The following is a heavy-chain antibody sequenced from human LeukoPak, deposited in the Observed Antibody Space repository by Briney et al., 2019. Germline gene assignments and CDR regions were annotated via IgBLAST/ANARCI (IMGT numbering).Heavy chain of an antibody. J-gene: IGHJ4*02. V-gene: IGHV5-51*01. CDR3: ASRRGICSSTSCHPDY. D-gene: IGHD2-2*01. Sequence: GESLKISCKGSGYSFTSYWIGWVRQMPGKGLEWMGIIYPGDSDTRYSPSFQGQVTISADKSISTAYLQWSSLKASDTAMYYCASRRGICSSTSCHPDYWGRGTLVTVSS. CDR1: GYSFTSYW. CDR2: IYPGDSDT.